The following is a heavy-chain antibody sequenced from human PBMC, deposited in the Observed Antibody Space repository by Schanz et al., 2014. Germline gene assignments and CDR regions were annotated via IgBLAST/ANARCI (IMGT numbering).Heavy chain of an antibody. D-gene: IGHD5-12*01. CDR2: MYINSGST. CDR3: ARDVGRDGYNLAFEV. Sequence: EVQLVESGGGLIQPGGSLRLSCAVSGLTVNTNYMSWVRQAPGKGLEWISSMYINSGSTQYADSVKGRFIISRDSSKNTLFLQMTSLRAEDTAVYFCARDVGRDGYNLAFEVWGQGTLVTVSS. V-gene: IGHV3-53*01. J-gene: IGHJ3*01. CDR1: GLTVNTNY.